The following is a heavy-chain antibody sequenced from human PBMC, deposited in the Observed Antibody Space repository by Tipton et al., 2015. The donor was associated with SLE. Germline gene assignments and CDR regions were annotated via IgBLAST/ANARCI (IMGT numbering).Heavy chain of an antibody. Sequence: TLSLTCAVYGGSFSGYYWSWIRQPPGKGLEWIGEINHSGSTNYNPSLKSRVTISVDTSKNQFSLKLSSVTAADTAVYYCTRAYSSSWTGAFDIWGQGTMVTVSS. V-gene: IGHV4-34*01. CDR3: TRAYSSSWTGAFDI. CDR2: INHSGST. D-gene: IGHD6-13*01. J-gene: IGHJ3*02. CDR1: GGSFSGYY.